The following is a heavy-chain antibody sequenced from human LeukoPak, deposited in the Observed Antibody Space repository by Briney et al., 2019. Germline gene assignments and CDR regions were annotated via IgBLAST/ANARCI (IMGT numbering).Heavy chain of an antibody. J-gene: IGHJ4*02. V-gene: IGHV4-34*01. CDR2: INHSGST. CDR1: GGSFSGYY. CDR3: ARVPAFNYGSGSSYTRGGY. Sequence: SETLSLTCAVYGGSFSGYYWSWIRQPPGKGLEWIGEINHSGSTNYNPSLKSRVTISVDTSKNQFSLKLSSVTAADTAVYYCARVPAFNYGSGSSYTRGGYWGQGTLVTVSS. D-gene: IGHD3-10*01.